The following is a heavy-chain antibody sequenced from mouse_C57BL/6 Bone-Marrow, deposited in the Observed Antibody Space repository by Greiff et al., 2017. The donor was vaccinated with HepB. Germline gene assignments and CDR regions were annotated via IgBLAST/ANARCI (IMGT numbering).Heavy chain of an antibody. J-gene: IGHJ3*01. CDR3: TTWLPYPFAY. CDR2: IDPENGDT. CDR1: GFNIKDDY. Sequence: EVKLVESGAELVRPGASVKLSCTASGFNIKDDYMHWVKQRPEQGLEWIGWIDPENGDTEYASKFQGKATITADTSSNTAYLQLSSLTSEDTAVYYCTTWLPYPFAYWGQGTLVTVSA. D-gene: IGHD5-1*01. V-gene: IGHV14-4*01.